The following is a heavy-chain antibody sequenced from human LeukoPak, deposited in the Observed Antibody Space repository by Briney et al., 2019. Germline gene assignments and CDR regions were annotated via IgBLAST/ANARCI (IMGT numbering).Heavy chain of an antibody. J-gene: IGHJ4*02. Sequence: GGSLGLSCAASGFTFSSYSMNWVRQAPGKGLEWVSYIRSSSSTIYYADSVKGRFTISRDNAKNSLYLQMNSLRAEDTAVYYCASSQGSWPDYFDFWGQGTLVTVSS. CDR3: ASSQGSWPDYFDF. D-gene: IGHD6-13*01. V-gene: IGHV3-48*01. CDR2: IRSSSSTI. CDR1: GFTFSSYS.